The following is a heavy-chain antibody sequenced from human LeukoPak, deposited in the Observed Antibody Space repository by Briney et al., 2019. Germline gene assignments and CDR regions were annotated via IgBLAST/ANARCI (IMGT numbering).Heavy chain of an antibody. CDR3: ARDRGFYMVDY. V-gene: IGHV1-69*05. Sequence: ASVKVSCKASGGTFSSYAISWVRQAPGQGLEWMGRIIPISGTANYAQKFQGRVTITTDESTSTAYMELSSLRSEDTAVYYCARDRGFYMVDYWGQGTLVTVSS. D-gene: IGHD5-12*01. CDR1: GGTFSSYA. CDR2: IIPISGTA. J-gene: IGHJ4*02.